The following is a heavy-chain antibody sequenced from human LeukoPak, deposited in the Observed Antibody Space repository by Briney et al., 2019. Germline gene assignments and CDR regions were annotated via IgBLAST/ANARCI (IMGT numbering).Heavy chain of an antibody. CDR2: IYSGGST. CDR3: AKGEKGSSSSAANY. J-gene: IGHJ4*02. V-gene: IGHV3-53*05. Sequence: GGSLRLSCAASGFTVSSNYMSWVRQAPGKGLEWVSVIYSGGSTYYADSVKGRFTISRDNAKNSLYLQMNSLRAEDMALYYCAKGEKGSSSSAANYWGQGTLATVSS. CDR1: GFTVSSNY. D-gene: IGHD6-6*01.